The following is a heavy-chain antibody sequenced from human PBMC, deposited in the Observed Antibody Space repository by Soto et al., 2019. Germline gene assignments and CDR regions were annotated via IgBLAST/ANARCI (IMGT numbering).Heavy chain of an antibody. Sequence: SEALSLTCAVYGGSFSGYYWSWIRQPPGKGLEWIGEINHSGSTNYNPSLKSRVTISVDTSKNQFSLKLSSVTAADTAVYYCARDHRGVKLNWFDPWGQGTLVT. V-gene: IGHV4-34*01. D-gene: IGHD3-10*01. CDR3: ARDHRGVKLNWFDP. J-gene: IGHJ5*02. CDR2: INHSGST. CDR1: GGSFSGYY.